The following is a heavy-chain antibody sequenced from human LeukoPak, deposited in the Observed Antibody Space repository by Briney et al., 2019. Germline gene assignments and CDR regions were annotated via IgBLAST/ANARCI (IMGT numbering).Heavy chain of an antibody. V-gene: IGHV4-4*02. Sequence: SETLSLTCAVSGGSISSSNWWSWVRQPPGKGLEWIGEIYHSGSTNYSPSLKSRVTISVDKSKNQFSLKLSSVTAADTAVYYCARDLYYDFWSGAYYFDYWGQGTLVTVSS. CDR2: IYHSGST. D-gene: IGHD3-3*01. CDR3: ARDLYYDFWSGAYYFDY. J-gene: IGHJ4*02. CDR1: GGSISSSNW.